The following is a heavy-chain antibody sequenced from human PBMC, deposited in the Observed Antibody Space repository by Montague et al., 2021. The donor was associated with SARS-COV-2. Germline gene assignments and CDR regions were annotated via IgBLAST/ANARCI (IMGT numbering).Heavy chain of an antibody. J-gene: IGHJ5*01. CDR3: ARHARGEGYTSWFDS. D-gene: IGHD5-24*01. CDR2: IYDSDTT. CDR1: GGSVISDTYF. V-gene: IGHV4-61*01. Sequence: SETLSLTCTVSGGSVISDTYFWSWIRQPPGKGLEWIAYIYDSDTTNNNPSFWSRVSMSSDRSKNQFSLKLTSVTAADTAVYYCARHARGEGYTSWFDSWGQGTLVTVSS.